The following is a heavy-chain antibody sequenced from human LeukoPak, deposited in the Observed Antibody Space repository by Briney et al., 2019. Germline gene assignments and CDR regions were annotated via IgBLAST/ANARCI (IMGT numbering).Heavy chain of an antibody. Sequence: GGSLRLSCAASGFTFSSYSMNWVRQAPGKGLEWVSSISSSSSYIYYADSVKGRFTISRDNAKNSLYLQMNSLRAEDTAVYYCARHGGPSSSWYYFDYWGRGTLVTVSS. CDR3: ARHGGPSSSWYYFDY. CDR2: ISSSSSYI. D-gene: IGHD6-13*01. CDR1: GFTFSSYS. V-gene: IGHV3-21*01. J-gene: IGHJ4*02.